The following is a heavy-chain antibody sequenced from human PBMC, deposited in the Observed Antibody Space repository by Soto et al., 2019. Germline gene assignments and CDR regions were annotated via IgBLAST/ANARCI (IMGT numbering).Heavy chain of an antibody. CDR1: GFTFSSYD. D-gene: IGHD1-1*01. V-gene: IGHV3-13*04. Sequence: PGGSLRLSCVASGFTFSSYDMHWVRQASGKGLEWVSAIASTGDPYYPGSAKGRFTISRENAKNSLYLQINSLRIGDTAVYYCAREGTGGGFDIWGQGTVVTVSS. CDR3: AREGTGGGFDI. J-gene: IGHJ3*02. CDR2: IASTGDP.